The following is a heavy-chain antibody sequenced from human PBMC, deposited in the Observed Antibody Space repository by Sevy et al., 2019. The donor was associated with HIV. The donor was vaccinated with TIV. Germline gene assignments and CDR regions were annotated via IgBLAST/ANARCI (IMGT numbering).Heavy chain of an antibody. CDR3: ARHHRAVAGFDY. CDR2: IYTSGST. CDR1: GDSISNPNYY. V-gene: IGHV4-61*02. D-gene: IGHD6-19*01. Sequence: SETLSLTCIVSGDSISNPNYYWHWIRQPAGKGLEWIGRIYTSGSTNYNPSFKSRFTLSVDTSNDRFSLILTSVTAGDTAVYYCARHHRAVAGFDYWGQGTLVTVSS. J-gene: IGHJ4*02.